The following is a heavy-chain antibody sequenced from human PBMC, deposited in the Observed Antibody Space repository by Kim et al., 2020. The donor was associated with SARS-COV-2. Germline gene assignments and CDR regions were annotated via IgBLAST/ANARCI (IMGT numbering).Heavy chain of an antibody. Sequence: ASVKVSCKASGYTFTNSTIHWVRQAPGQRLEWMGWIDVDTGNTRYLEKLQGRVTITRDTSARTAYMELSSLGSEDTALYYCARAGSGGQEGGDYWGQGTLVTVSS. CDR3: ARAGSGGQEGGDY. CDR1: GYTFTNST. CDR2: IDVDTGNT. V-gene: IGHV1-3*01. D-gene: IGHD3-10*01. J-gene: IGHJ4*02.